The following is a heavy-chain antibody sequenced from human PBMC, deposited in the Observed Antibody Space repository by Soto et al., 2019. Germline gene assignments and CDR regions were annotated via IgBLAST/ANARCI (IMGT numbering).Heavy chain of an antibody. D-gene: IGHD5-12*01. V-gene: IGHV1-69*01. Sequence: QVPLVQSGAELKKPGSSVKVSCKASGGTFSSFGISWVRQAPGQRLEWMGGIIPVFGRPNYAQRFRGRLTITADESTTTGYMELIDLRSEDTAVYYCAREGSGYNFWGQGTQVTVSS. CDR2: IIPVFGRP. CDR1: GGTFSSFG. CDR3: AREGSGYNF. J-gene: IGHJ1*01.